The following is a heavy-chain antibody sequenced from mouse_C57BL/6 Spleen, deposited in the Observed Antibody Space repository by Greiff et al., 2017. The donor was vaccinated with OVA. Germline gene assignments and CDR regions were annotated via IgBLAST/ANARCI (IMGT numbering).Heavy chain of an antibody. D-gene: IGHD2-5*01. J-gene: IGHJ3*01. CDR2: ISNGGGSI. V-gene: IGHV5-12*01. Sequence: DVKLVESGGGLVQPGGSLKLSCAASGFTFSDYYMYWVRQTPEKRLEWVAYISNGGGSIYYPDTVKGRFTISRDNAKNTLYLQMSRLKSEDTAMYYCARQGYYSKGGFAYWGQGTLVTVSA. CDR1: GFTFSDYY. CDR3: ARQGYYSKGGFAY.